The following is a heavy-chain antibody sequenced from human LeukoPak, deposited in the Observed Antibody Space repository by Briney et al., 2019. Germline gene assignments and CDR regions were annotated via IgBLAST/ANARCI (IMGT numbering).Heavy chain of an antibody. J-gene: IGHJ4*02. CDR1: GFSFRSFW. V-gene: IGHV3-7*04. D-gene: IGHD3-10*01. CDR3: ARVLWFGGIYYFDY. Sequence: GGSLRLSCAASGFSFRSFWMSWVRQAPGKGLEGVASIKEDGSDKYYVESVKGRFTISRENARNSLYLQMNSLRAEDTAVYYCARVLWFGGIYYFDYWGQGTLVTVSS. CDR2: IKEDGSDK.